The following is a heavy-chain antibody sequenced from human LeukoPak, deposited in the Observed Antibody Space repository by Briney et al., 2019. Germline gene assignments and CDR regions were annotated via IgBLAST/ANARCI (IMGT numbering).Heavy chain of an antibody. CDR1: GDSVSSNSAA. V-gene: IGHV6-1*01. J-gene: IGHJ3*02. D-gene: IGHD5-18*01. CDR2: TYYRSKWYN. Sequence: SQTLSLTCAISGDSVSSNSAAWNWIRQSPSRGLEWLGRTYYRSKWYNDYALSVKSRITINPDTSKNQFSLRLKSVTPVDTAVYYCARGAVGQHRSKGDAFDIWGQGTMVTVSS. CDR3: ARGAVGQHRSKGDAFDI.